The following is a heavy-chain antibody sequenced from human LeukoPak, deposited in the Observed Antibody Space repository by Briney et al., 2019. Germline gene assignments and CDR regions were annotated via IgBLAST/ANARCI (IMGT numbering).Heavy chain of an antibody. J-gene: IGHJ4*02. CDR1: GFTVSSNY. CDR3: ARDQGSSGWQIFDY. CDR2: IYSGGST. Sequence: PGGSLRLSCAASGFTVSSNYMSWVRQAPGKGLEWVSVIYSGGSTYYADSVKGRFTISRDNSKNTLYLQMNSLRAEDTAVYYCARDQGSSGWQIFDYWGQGTLVTVSS. D-gene: IGHD6-19*01. V-gene: IGHV3-53*05.